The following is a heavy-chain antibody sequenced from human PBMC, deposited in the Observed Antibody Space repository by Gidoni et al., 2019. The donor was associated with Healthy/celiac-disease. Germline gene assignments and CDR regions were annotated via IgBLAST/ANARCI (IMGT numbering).Heavy chain of an antibody. V-gene: IGHV3-23*01. CDR2: ISGSGGST. CDR1: GFTFSSYA. Sequence: EVQLLESGGGLVQPGGSLRLSCAASGFTFSSYAISWVRQAPGKGRGWGSAISGSGGSTYYADSVKGRFTISRDNSKNTLYLQMNSLRAEDTAVYYCAKESLLGYCSGGSCSYYFDYWGQGTLVTVSS. J-gene: IGHJ4*02. CDR3: AKESLLGYCSGGSCSYYFDY. D-gene: IGHD2-15*01.